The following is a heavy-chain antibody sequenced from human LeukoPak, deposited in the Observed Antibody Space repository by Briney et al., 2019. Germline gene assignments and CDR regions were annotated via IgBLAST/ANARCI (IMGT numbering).Heavy chain of an antibody. CDR1: GDSVSSNSAA. J-gene: IGHJ4*02. Sequence: SQTLSLTCAISGDSVSSNSAAWNWIRQSPSRGLEWQGRTYCRSKWYNDYAVSVKSRITINPDTSKNQFSLQLNSVTPEDTAVYYCARDGVQYSSSWYGKVLFDYWGQGTLVTVSS. V-gene: IGHV6-1*01. CDR3: ARDGVQYSSSWYGKVLFDY. D-gene: IGHD6-13*01. CDR2: TYCRSKWYN.